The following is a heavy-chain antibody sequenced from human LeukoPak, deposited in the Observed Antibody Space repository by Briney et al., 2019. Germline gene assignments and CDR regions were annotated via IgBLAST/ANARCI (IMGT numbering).Heavy chain of an antibody. CDR2: IRYDGNNK. D-gene: IGHD1-26*01. CDR1: GFRFSFYS. Sequence: GSLRLSCAASGFRFSFYSMNWVRQAPGKGLEWVAFIRYDGNNKYYADSVKGRFTISRDNSKNTLYLQMNSLRDEDTAVYYCAKDFIAMSDWEPLGYWGQGTLVTVSS. V-gene: IGHV3-30*02. J-gene: IGHJ4*02. CDR3: AKDFIAMSDWEPLGY.